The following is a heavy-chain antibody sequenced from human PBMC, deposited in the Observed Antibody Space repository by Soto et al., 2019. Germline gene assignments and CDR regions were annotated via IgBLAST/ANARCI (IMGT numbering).Heavy chain of an antibody. D-gene: IGHD4-4*01. CDR3: ARPLWRNDYNWGYFDL. Sequence: QVQLVESGGGGVQPGRSLRLSCAASGFTFSSYAMHWVRQAPGKGLECVAVISYDGSNKYYADSVKGRFTISRDNSNNTLYLKMTSLRAEDTAVYYCARPLWRNDYNWGYFDLWGRGTLVTVSS. CDR2: ISYDGSNK. V-gene: IGHV3-30-3*01. J-gene: IGHJ2*01. CDR1: GFTFSSYA.